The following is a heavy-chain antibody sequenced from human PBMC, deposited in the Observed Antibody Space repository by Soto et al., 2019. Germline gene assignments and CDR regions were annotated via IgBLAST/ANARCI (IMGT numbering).Heavy chain of an antibody. CDR3: ARVPFDWLLYGKYYYGMDA. CDR2: IDPSDSYT. V-gene: IGHV5-10-1*01. CDR1: GYSFTSYW. J-gene: IGHJ6*02. Sequence: GESLKISFKGSGYSFTSYWISWVRQMPGKGLEWMGRIDPSDSYTNYSPSFQGHVTISADKSISTAYLQWSSLKASDTAMYYCARVPFDWLLYGKYYYGMDAWGQGTTVTVSS. D-gene: IGHD3-9*01.